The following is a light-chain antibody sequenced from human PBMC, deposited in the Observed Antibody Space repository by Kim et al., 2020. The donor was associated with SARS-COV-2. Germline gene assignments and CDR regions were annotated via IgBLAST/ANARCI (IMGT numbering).Light chain of an antibody. J-gene: IGKJ4*01. CDR1: QSVSSN. Sequence: EIVMTQSPATLFVSPGERATLSCRASQSVSSNLAWYQQKPGQAPRLLIYGASTRATGIPARFSGSGSGTEFTLTISSLQSEDFAIYYCQQYNNLITFGGGTKVEIK. CDR3: QQYNNLIT. CDR2: GAS. V-gene: IGKV3-15*01.